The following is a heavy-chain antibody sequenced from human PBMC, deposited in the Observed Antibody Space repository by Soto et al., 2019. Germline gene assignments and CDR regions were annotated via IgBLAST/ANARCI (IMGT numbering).Heavy chain of an antibody. D-gene: IGHD1-20*01. CDR1: GYTFTGYY. Sequence: AASVKVSCKASGYTFTGYYMHWVRQAPGQGLEWMGWINPNSGGRNYAQKFQGRVTMTRDTSISTAYMELSRLRSDDTAVYYCARVENNWNYYYGMDVWGQGTTVTVS. CDR2: INPNSGGR. V-gene: IGHV1-2*02. CDR3: ARVENNWNYYYGMDV. J-gene: IGHJ6*02.